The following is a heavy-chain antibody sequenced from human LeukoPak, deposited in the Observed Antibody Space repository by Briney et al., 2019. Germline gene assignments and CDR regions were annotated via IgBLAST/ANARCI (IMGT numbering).Heavy chain of an antibody. CDR3: ATGGYYYYMDV. CDR1: GGTFSSYA. J-gene: IGHJ6*03. D-gene: IGHD3-16*01. Sequence: ASVKVSCKASGGTFSSYAISWVRQAPGQGLEWMGWINPSSGGTNYAQKFQGRVTMTRDTSISTAYMELSRLRSDDTAVYYCATGGYYYYMDVWGKGTTVTVSS. CDR2: INPSSGGT. V-gene: IGHV1-2*02.